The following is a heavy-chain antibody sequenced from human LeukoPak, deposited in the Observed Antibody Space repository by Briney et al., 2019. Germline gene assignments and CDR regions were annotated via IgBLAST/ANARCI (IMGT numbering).Heavy chain of an antibody. CDR2: IYYSGGT. V-gene: IGHV4-59*08. CDR1: GGSISSYY. Sequence: SETLSLTCTVSGGSISSYYWSWIRQPPGKGLEWIGYIYYSGGTNYNPSLKSRVTISVDTSKNQFSLKLSSVTAADTAVYYCARQVIPYYYYGMDVWGQGTTVTVSS. CDR3: ARQVIPYYYYGMDV. J-gene: IGHJ6*02.